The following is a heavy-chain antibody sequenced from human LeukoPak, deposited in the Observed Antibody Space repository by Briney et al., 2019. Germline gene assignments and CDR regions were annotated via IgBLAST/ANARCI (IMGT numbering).Heavy chain of an antibody. Sequence: ASVKVSCKASGYTFTSYDINWVRQATGQGLEWMGWMNPNSGNTGYAQKFQGRVTMTRNTSISTAYMELSSLRSEDTAVYYCARGRNLDIAVAGTELMDYWGQGTLVTVSS. V-gene: IGHV1-8*01. CDR1: GYTFTSYD. J-gene: IGHJ4*02. D-gene: IGHD6-19*01. CDR2: MNPNSGNT. CDR3: ARGRNLDIAVAGTELMDY.